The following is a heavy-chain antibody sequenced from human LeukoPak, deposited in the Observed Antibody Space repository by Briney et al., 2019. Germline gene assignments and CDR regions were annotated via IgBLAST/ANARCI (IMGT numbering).Heavy chain of an antibody. J-gene: IGHJ5*02. CDR2: IIPIFGTA. V-gene: IGHV1-69*05. Sequence: ASVKVSCKASGGTFSSYAISWVRQAPGQGLEWMGRIIPIFGTANYAQKFQGRVTITTDESTSTAYMELSSLRSEDTAVYYCARVADSGYSYGYGWFDPWGQGTLVTVSS. CDR1: GGTFSSYA. D-gene: IGHD5-18*01. CDR3: ARVADSGYSYGYGWFDP.